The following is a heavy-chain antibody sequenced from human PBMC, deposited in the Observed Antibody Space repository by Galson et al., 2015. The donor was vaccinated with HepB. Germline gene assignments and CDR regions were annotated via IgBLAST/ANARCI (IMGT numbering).Heavy chain of an antibody. V-gene: IGHV3-9*01. CDR3: AKGPGAAAGKGYFQH. J-gene: IGHJ1*01. D-gene: IGHD6-13*01. Sequence: SLRLSCAASGFNFDNYAMHWVRQAPGKGLEWVSGVSWNSGNIDHADSVKGRFTISRDNAKDSLYLQMNSLTVEDTASCYCAKGPGAAAGKGYFQHWGQGILVIGSS. CDR2: VSWNSGNI. CDR1: GFNFDNYA.